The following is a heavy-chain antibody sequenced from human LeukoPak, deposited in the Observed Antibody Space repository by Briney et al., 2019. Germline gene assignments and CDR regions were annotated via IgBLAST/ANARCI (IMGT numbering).Heavy chain of an antibody. CDR3: ARVDIGY. Sequence: ASVKVSCKASGYSFTDNYMHWVRQAPGQGLECMERINTNSGGTNYAQRFQGRVTMTRDTSISTVYMELRRLRSDDTAVYYCARVDIGYWGQGTLVTVSS. D-gene: IGHD5-12*01. J-gene: IGHJ4*02. V-gene: IGHV1-2*06. CDR1: GYSFTDNY. CDR2: INTNSGGT.